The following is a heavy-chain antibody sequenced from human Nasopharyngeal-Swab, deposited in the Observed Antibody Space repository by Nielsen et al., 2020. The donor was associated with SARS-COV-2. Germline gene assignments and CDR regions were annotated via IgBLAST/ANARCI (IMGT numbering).Heavy chain of an antibody. V-gene: IGHV4-34*01. CDR2: INHSGST. J-gene: IGHJ3*02. CDR1: GGSFSGYY. D-gene: IGHD6-19*01. Sequence: SETLSLTCAVYGGSFSGYYWSWIRQPPGKGLEWIGEINHSGSTNYNPSLKSRVTISVDTSKNQFSPKLSSVTAADTAVYYCARSSGWYEDAFDIWGQGTMVTVSS. CDR3: ARSSGWYEDAFDI.